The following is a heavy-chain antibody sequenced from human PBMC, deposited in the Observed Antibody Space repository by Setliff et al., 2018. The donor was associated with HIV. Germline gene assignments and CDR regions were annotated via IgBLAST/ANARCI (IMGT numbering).Heavy chain of an antibody. Sequence: SETLSLTCAVFSYSIDNGYYWAWIRQAPGKGLEWIGRIYNSGNTDYNPSLRSRATISVDISKNRFSLKLTSVAATDTAVNFCARDRSLRFSQSPSLNYFDSWGQGAQVTVSS. V-gene: IGHV4-38-2*02. CDR2: IYNSGNT. CDR1: SYSIDNGYY. D-gene: IGHD5-12*01. J-gene: IGHJ4*02. CDR3: ARDRSLRFSQSPSLNYFDS.